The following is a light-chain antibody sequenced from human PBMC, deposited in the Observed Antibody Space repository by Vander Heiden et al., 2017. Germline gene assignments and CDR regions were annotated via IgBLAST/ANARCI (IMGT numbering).Light chain of an antibody. CDR3: QQYNSYST. J-gene: IGKJ2*01. Sequence: DIQMTQSPSTLSASVGDRVTITCRASQSISSWLAWYQQKPGKAPKLLIYKASSLESGVQSRFSGSGSGTEFTLTISSLQPDDFATYYYQQYNSYSTFGQGTKLEIK. V-gene: IGKV1-5*03. CDR2: KAS. CDR1: QSISSW.